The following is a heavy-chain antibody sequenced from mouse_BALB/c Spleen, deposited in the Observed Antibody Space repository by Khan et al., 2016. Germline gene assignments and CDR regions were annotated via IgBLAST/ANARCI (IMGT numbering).Heavy chain of an antibody. Sequence: EVKLLESGPGLVKPSQSLSLTCTVAGYSITSDYAWNWIRQFPGNKLEWMGYISYIGSTSYNPSLKSRIPITRDTSKNQFFLQLNSVTTEDTATYDCAREGDYWGQGTSVTVSS. V-gene: IGHV3-2*02. CDR3: AREGDY. CDR1: GYSITSDYA. CDR2: ISYIGST. J-gene: IGHJ4*01.